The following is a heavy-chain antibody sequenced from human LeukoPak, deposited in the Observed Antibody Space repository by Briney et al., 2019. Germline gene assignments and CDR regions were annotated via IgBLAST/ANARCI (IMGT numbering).Heavy chain of an antibody. V-gene: IGHV4-59*12. Sequence: SETLSLTCTVSGGSISSYYWTWIRQPPGKGLEWIGYIYYSGITNYNPSLKSRVTISVDTSKNQFSLKLSSVTAADTAVYYCARGLGYMDVWGKGTTVTVSS. CDR1: GGSISSYY. CDR2: IYYSGIT. CDR3: ARGLGYMDV. J-gene: IGHJ6*03.